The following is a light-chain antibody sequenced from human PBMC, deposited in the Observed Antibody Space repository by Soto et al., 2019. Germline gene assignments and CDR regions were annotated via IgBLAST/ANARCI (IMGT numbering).Light chain of an antibody. CDR3: QQYNSYPWT. CDR1: QTISSW. J-gene: IGKJ1*01. V-gene: IGKV1-5*01. CDR2: DAS. Sequence: DIQMTQAPSTLSGSVGDRGTITFRASQTISSWLAWYQQKPGKAPKLLIHDASSLESGVPSRFSGSGSGTEFTLTISSLQPDDFATYYCQQYNSYPWTFGQGTKVDI.